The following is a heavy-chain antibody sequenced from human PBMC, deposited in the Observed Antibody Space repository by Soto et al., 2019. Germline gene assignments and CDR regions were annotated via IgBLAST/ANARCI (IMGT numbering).Heavy chain of an antibody. V-gene: IGHV4-59*01. CDR3: ARATYDSSGYYYPRY. CDR1: GGSISSYY. J-gene: IGHJ4*02. Sequence: SETLSLTCTVSGGSISSYYWSWGRQPPGKGLEWIGYIYYSGSTNYNPSLKSRVTISVDTSKNQFSLKLSSVTAADTAVYYCARATYDSSGYYYPRYWGQGTLVTVSS. CDR2: IYYSGST. D-gene: IGHD3-22*01.